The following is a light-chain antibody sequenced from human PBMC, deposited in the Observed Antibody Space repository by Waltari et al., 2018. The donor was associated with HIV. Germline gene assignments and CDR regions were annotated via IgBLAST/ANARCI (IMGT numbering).Light chain of an antibody. J-gene: IGKJ2*01. CDR1: QGIRND. CDR3: LQDYNSPPT. Sequence: AIQMTQSPSSLSASVGDRVIITCRASQGIRNDLVWYQQKPGKAPKVLIYAASTLQSGVPSRFSGSGSCTDFTLTISSLQPEDLAIYYCLQDYNSPPTFGQGTKLEIK. CDR2: AAS. V-gene: IGKV1-6*01.